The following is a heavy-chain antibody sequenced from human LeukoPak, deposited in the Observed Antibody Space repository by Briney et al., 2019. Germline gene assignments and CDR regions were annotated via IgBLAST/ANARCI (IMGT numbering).Heavy chain of an antibody. D-gene: IGHD6-19*01. Sequence: PGGSLRLSCAASGFTFSSYAMSWVRRAPGKGLEWVSFISGSGGNTYYAQSVKGRFTISRDNSENTLYLQLDTLRADDTALYFCAKDPYNTAVANTNGWFDPSGQGTLVTVSS. CDR3: AKDPYNTAVANTNGWFDP. J-gene: IGHJ5*02. CDR2: ISGSGGNT. CDR1: GFTFSSYA. V-gene: IGHV3-23*01.